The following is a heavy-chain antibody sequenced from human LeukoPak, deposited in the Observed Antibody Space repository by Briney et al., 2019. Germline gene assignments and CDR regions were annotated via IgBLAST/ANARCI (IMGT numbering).Heavy chain of an antibody. V-gene: IGHV3-23*01. J-gene: IGHJ4*02. CDR2: ISGSGGST. Sequence: AGSLRLSCAASGFTFSSYAMSWVRQAPGKGLEWVSAISGSGGSTHYADSVKGRFTISRDNSKNTLYLQMNILRAEDTAVYYCATNPHYYDSSGPFHWGQGTLVTVSS. CDR1: GFTFSSYA. CDR3: ATNPHYYDSSGPFH. D-gene: IGHD3-22*01.